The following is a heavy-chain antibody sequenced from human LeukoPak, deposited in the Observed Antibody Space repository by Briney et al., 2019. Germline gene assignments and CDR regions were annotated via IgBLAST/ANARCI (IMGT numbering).Heavy chain of an antibody. V-gene: IGHV4-61*02. D-gene: IGHD2-15*01. J-gene: IGHJ6*03. CDR3: ARERITDYYYYMDV. CDR1: GGSISSGSYY. CDR2: IYTSGST. Sequence: SETLSLTCTVSGGSISSGSYYWSWIRQPAGKGLEWIGRIYTSGSTNYNPSLKSRVTISVDTSKNQFSLKLSSVTAADTAVYYCARERITDYYYYMDVWGKGTTVTISS.